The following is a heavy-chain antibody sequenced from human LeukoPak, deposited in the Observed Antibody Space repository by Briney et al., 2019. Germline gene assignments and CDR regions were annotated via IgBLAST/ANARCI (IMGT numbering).Heavy chain of an antibody. CDR3: ARGPYYYDSSRHYDQDH. V-gene: IGHV1-8*01. Sequence: ASLKVSCKASVYTFTSYVINWLRQSTSQGLAWMGWMNPTSGITGYAQKFQARVTMTRNPSISTAYTELRSRRSEDPAVYYRARGPYYYDSSRHYDQDHWGQGTLVTVPS. CDR1: VYTFTSYV. D-gene: IGHD3-22*01. J-gene: IGHJ4*02. CDR2: MNPTSGIT.